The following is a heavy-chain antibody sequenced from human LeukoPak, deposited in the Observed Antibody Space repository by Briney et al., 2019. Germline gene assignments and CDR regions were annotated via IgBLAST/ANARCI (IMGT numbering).Heavy chain of an antibody. CDR3: VRHAPITGTSYSWFDP. D-gene: IGHD1-7*01. CDR1: GFIFDDYG. V-gene: IGHV3-20*04. Sequence: GGSLRLSCEASGFIFDDYGMSWVRQAPGKGLEWVAGMNWNGGTAGYADSVKGRISISRDNAKNSLYLQMKNLRVEDTALYYCVRHAPITGTSYSWFDPWGQGTLVTVSS. J-gene: IGHJ5*02. CDR2: MNWNGGTA.